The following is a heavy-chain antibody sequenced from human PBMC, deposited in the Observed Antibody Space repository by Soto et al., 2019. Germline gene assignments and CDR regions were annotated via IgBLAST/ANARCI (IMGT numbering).Heavy chain of an antibody. V-gene: IGHV6-1*01. D-gene: IGHD1-26*01. Sequence: SQTLSLTCAISMDSVSNNRATWNWIRQSPSGGLEWLGRTYYRSKWISDYAMSVKGRISINPDTSKNLVSLHLNFVTPEDTAVYYCARDPPDFNSGFDFWGQGTPVPLSS. CDR2: TYYRSKWIS. CDR1: MDSVSNNRAT. CDR3: ARDPPDFNSGFDF. J-gene: IGHJ4*02.